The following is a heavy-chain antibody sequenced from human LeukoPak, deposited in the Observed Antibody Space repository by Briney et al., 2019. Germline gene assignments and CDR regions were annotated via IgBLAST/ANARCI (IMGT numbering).Heavy chain of an antibody. D-gene: IGHD1-26*01. V-gene: IGHV4-39*01. Sequence: SETLSLTCTVSGGSISSGSNYWGWIRQPPGKGLEWIGSIYYSGGTYYSPSLKSRVFISVDTSKAQVSLKLNSVTAADTAVYYXXXHVGSYYFYMDVWGKGTTVIISS. CDR2: IYYSGGT. CDR3: XXHVGSYYFYMDV. CDR1: GGSISSGSNY. J-gene: IGHJ6*03.